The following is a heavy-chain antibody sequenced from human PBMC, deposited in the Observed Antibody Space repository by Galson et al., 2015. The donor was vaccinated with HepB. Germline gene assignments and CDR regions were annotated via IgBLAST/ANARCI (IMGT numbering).Heavy chain of an antibody. J-gene: IGHJ4*02. Sequence: SVKVSCKASGYTFTNYYIHWLRQAPGQGFEWLGITNPSGSSPSYAQKFQGRVTIIWDTPTSTVYMELSSLRSEDTAVYYCAREADDSSGYWNLWGQGTLVTVSS. D-gene: IGHD3-22*01. CDR3: AREADDSSGYWNL. V-gene: IGHV1-46*01. CDR2: TNPSGSSP. CDR1: GYTFTNYY.